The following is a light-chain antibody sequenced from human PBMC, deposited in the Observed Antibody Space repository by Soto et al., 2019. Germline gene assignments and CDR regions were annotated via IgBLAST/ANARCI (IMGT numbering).Light chain of an antibody. J-gene: IGLJ3*02. CDR3: TSYTSSTTWV. CDR1: SSDVGGYNY. V-gene: IGLV2-14*01. Sequence: QSALTQPASVSGSPGQSIAISCTGSSSDVGGYNYVSWYQHHPGKGPKLLIYDVSTRPSGVSDRFSGSKSGNTASLTISGLQAGDEAYYYCTSYTSSTTWVFGGGTKLTVL. CDR2: DVS.